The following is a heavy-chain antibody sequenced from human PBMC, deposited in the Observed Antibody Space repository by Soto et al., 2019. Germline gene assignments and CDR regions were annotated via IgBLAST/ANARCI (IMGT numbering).Heavy chain of an antibody. J-gene: IGHJ6*03. CDR3: ARTPDYSNYPYYYYYYMDV. V-gene: IGHV1-18*01. CDR2: ISAYNGNT. CDR1: GYTFTSYG. Sequence: QVPLVQSGAEVKKPGASVKVSCKASGYTFTSYGISWVRQAPGQGLEWMGWISAYNGNTNYAQKLQGRVTMTTDTSTSTAYMELRSLRSDDTAVYYCARTPDYSNYPYYYYYYMDVWGKGTTVTVSS. D-gene: IGHD4-4*01.